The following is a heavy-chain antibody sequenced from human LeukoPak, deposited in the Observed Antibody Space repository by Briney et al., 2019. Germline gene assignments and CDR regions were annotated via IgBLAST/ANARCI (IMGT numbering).Heavy chain of an antibody. Sequence: GGSLRLSCAASGFTFSGSAMHWVRQASGKGLEWVGRIRGKANSYATAYAALVKGRFTISRDVSRNTVYLQLNNLRVEDTAIYYCARASWISTADAVCWGQGTQVTVSS. CDR2: IRGKANSYAT. CDR3: ARASWISTADAVC. V-gene: IGHV3-73*01. CDR1: GFTFSGSA. D-gene: IGHD2-2*03. J-gene: IGHJ4*02.